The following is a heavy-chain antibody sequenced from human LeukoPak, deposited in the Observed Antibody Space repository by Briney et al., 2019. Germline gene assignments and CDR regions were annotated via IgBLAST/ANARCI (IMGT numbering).Heavy chain of an antibody. V-gene: IGHV4-59*01. CDR3: ARQMGVVITGDI. Sequence: SETLSLTCTVSGGSISSYYWSWIRQPPGKGLEWIGYIYYSGSTNYNPSLKSRVTISVDTSKNQFSLKLSSVTAADTAVYYCARQMGVVITGDIWGQGTMVTVSS. D-gene: IGHD3-22*01. CDR2: IYYSGST. J-gene: IGHJ3*02. CDR1: GGSISSYY.